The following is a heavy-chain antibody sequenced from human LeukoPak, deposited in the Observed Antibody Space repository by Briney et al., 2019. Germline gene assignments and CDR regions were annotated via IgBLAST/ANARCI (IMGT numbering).Heavy chain of an antibody. CDR1: GGSISSYY. CDR3: ARRGRNSSGWQDYL. J-gene: IGHJ4*02. Sequence: SETLSLTCTVSGGSISSYYWSWIREPPGKGLEWIANIYHTGSTNYNPSLSSRVTISIDTAKNQFSLKLTSVTAADTAVYYCARRGRNSSGWQDYLWGQGTLVTVSS. D-gene: IGHD6-25*01. V-gene: IGHV4-59*01. CDR2: IYHTGST.